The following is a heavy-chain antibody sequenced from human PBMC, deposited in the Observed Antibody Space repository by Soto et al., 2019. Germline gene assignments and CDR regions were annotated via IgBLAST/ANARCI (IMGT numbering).Heavy chain of an antibody. Sequence: GRARTVDCPASRVCCTRWAPYQVSQAPGKGLEWVAVIWYDGSNKYYADSVKGRFTISRDNSKTTLYLQMNSLRAEDTAVYYCANDAAPYGGQCDCSDPWGQGTLVTVSA. CDR2: IWYDGSNK. CDR1: RVCCTRWA. D-gene: IGHD2-21*01. V-gene: IGHV3-33*07. CDR3: ANDAAPYGGQCDCSDP. J-gene: IGHJ5*02.